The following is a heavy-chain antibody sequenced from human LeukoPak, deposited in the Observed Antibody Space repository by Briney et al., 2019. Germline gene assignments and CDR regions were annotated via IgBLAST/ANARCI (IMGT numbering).Heavy chain of an antibody. J-gene: IGHJ4*02. D-gene: IGHD3-22*01. V-gene: IGHV1-18*01. CDR3: ARDGIVSYYYDSSGYNY. CDR1: GYTSTSYG. CDR2: ISAYNGNT. Sequence: ASVKVSCKASGYTSTSYGISWVRQAPGQGLEWMGWISAYNGNTNYAQKLQGRVTMTTDTSTSTAYMELRSLRSDDTAVYYCARDGIVSYYYDSSGYNYWGQGTLVTVSS.